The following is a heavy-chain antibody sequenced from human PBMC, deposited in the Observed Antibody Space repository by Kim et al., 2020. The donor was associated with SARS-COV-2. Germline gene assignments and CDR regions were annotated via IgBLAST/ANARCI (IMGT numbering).Heavy chain of an antibody. J-gene: IGHJ4*02. D-gene: IGHD3-10*01. Sequence: GGSLRLSCAASGFTVSNNYMSWVRQAPGKGLEWVSVIYSSGSTDYADSVKGRFTVSKDNAQETLYLHMSSLRPDDTAVYYCARNRGVFYFGESHHLAQWGQGTLVTVSS. V-gene: IGHV3-66*02. CDR1: GFTVSNNY. CDR2: IYSSGST. CDR3: ARNRGVFYFGESHHLAQ.